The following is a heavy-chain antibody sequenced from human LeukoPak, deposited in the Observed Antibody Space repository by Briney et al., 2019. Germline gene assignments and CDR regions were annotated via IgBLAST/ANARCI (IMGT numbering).Heavy chain of an antibody. D-gene: IGHD3-10*01. CDR2: IYYSGST. CDR1: GGSISSYY. J-gene: IGHJ4*02. Sequence: PSETLSLTCTVSGGSISSYYWSWIRQPPGKGLEWIGYIYYSGSTNYNPSLKSRVTISVDTSKNQFSLKLSSVTAADTAVYYCARKYSSGSPFDYWGQGTLVTVSS. V-gene: IGHV4-59*01. CDR3: ARKYSSGSPFDY.